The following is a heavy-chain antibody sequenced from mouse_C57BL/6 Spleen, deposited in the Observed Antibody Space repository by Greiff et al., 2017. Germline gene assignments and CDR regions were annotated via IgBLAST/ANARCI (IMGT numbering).Heavy chain of an antibody. Sequence: VQLQESGPGLVQPSQSLSITCTVSGFSLTSYGVHWVRQSPGKGLEWLGVIWSGGSTDYNAAFISRLSISKDNSKSQVFFKMNSLQADDTAIYYCARNYYSNYEVYYYAMDYWGQGTSVTVSS. V-gene: IGHV2-2*01. CDR3: ARNYYSNYEVYYYAMDY. CDR2: IWSGGST. D-gene: IGHD2-5*01. CDR1: GFSLTSYG. J-gene: IGHJ4*01.